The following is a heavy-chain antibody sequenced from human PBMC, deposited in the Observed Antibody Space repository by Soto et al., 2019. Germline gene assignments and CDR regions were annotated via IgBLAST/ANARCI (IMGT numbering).Heavy chain of an antibody. J-gene: IGHJ4*02. Sequence: QVHLVESGGGLVKPGGSLRLSCAASGFTSSDYYVTWIRLAPGKGLEWLSYISSTSRHTDYADSVKGRFTISRDNANNSLYLQMDSLRVDDTAVYFCARAASAAGSRYFDYWGQGALVTVSS. CDR1: GFTSSDYY. CDR3: ARAASAAGSRYFDY. CDR2: ISSTSRHT. D-gene: IGHD6-13*01. V-gene: IGHV3-11*06.